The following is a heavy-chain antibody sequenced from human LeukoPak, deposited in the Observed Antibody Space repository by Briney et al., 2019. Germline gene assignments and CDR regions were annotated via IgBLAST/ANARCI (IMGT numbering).Heavy chain of an antibody. CDR2: ISYDGSNK. V-gene: IGHV3-30*18. Sequence: GRSLRLSCAASGFTLSSYGMHWFRQAPGKGLEWVAVISYDGSNKYYADSVKGRFTISRDNSKNTLYLQMNSLRAEDTAVYYCAKDRVPYGEFDYWGQGTLVTVSS. J-gene: IGHJ4*02. D-gene: IGHD4-17*01. CDR1: GFTLSSYG. CDR3: AKDRVPYGEFDY.